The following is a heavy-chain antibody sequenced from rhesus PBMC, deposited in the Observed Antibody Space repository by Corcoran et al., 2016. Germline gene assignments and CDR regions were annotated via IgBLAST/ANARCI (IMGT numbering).Heavy chain of an antibody. V-gene: IGHV4-169*01. D-gene: IGHD6-25*01. Sequence: QLQLQESGPGLVKPSETLSVTCAVSGGSISSSYWSWIRQAPGKGLEWIGYIYGSGSSTNYNPSLKSRVTRAVDTSKNQFSLKLSSVTAADTAVYYCARGGGGSWNFDYWGQGVLVTVSS. CDR3: ARGGGGSWNFDY. CDR2: IYGSGSST. J-gene: IGHJ4*01. CDR1: GGSISSSY.